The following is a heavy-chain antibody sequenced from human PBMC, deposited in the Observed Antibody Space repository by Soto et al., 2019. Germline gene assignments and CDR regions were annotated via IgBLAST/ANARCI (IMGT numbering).Heavy chain of an antibody. V-gene: IGHV4-31*03. J-gene: IGHJ6*02. CDR3: ARGPRNYYYYYGMDV. CDR2: IYYSGST. CDR1: GGSISSGGYY. Sequence: PSETLSLTCTVSGGSISSGGYYWSWIRQHPGKGLEWIGYIYYSGSTYYNPSLKSRVTISVDTSKNQFSLKLSSVTAADTAVYYCARGPRNYYYYYGMDVWGQGTRSPSP.